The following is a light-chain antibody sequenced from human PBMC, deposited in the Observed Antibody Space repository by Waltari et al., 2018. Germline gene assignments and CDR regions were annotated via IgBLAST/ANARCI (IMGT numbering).Light chain of an antibody. V-gene: IGKV1-12*01. Sequence: DIQMTQSPSSVSASVGDRVTLTCRASQGISSRLAWYQQKPGKAPKLLIYDASSLHSGVPSRFSGSGSGTDFTLTISSLEPEDFAVYYCQQRSNWPPSITFGQGTRLEIK. CDR3: QQRSNWPPSIT. J-gene: IGKJ5*01. CDR1: QGISSR. CDR2: DAS.